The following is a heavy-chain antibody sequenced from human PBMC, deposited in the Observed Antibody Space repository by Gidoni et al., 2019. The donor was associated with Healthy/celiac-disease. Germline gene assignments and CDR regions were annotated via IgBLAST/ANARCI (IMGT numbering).Heavy chain of an antibody. J-gene: IGHJ4*02. Sequence: EVQLVESGGGLVQPGGSLKLSCAASGFTFSGSAMHWVRQASGKGLGWVGRIRSKANSYATAYAASVKGRFTISRDDSKNTAYLQMNSLKTEDTAVYYCTTPAVAGTIDYWGQGTLVTVSS. V-gene: IGHV3-73*01. CDR2: IRSKANSYAT. CDR3: TTPAVAGTIDY. CDR1: GFTFSGSA. D-gene: IGHD6-19*01.